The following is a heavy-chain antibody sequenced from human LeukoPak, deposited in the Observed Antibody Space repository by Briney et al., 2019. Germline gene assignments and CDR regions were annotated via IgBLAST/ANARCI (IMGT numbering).Heavy chain of an antibody. Sequence: PSETLSLTCTVSGGSITSYYWSWIRQPPGQGLEWIGYIYYNGNTNYNPSLKSRVTISVDTSKSQFSLNLSSVTAADTAMYYFTRGLGKFDYWGQGMLVTVSS. J-gene: IGHJ4*02. CDR2: IYYNGNT. CDR3: TRGLGKFDY. D-gene: IGHD1-1*01. V-gene: IGHV4-59*01. CDR1: GGSITSYY.